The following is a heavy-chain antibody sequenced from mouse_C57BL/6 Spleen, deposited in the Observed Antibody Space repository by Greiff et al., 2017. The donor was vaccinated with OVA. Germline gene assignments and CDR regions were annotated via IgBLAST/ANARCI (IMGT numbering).Heavy chain of an antibody. V-gene: IGHV1-82*01. Sequence: VQVVESGPELVKPGASVKISCKASGYAFSSSWMNWVKQRPGKGLEWIGRIYPGDGDTNYNGKFKGKATLTADKSSSTAYMQLSSLTSEDSAVYFCARVYSNYYYAMDYWGQGTSVTVSS. CDR2: IYPGDGDT. D-gene: IGHD2-5*01. J-gene: IGHJ4*01. CDR1: GYAFSSSW. CDR3: ARVYSNYYYAMDY.